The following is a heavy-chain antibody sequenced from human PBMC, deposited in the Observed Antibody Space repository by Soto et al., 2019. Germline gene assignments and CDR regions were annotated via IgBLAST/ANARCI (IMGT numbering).Heavy chain of an antibody. V-gene: IGHV4-59*01. J-gene: IGHJ3*02. D-gene: IGHD3-22*01. CDR1: GGSISSYY. CDR3: ARVRRLLLDAFAI. CDR2: IYYSGST. Sequence: SETLSLTCTVSGGSISSYYWSWIRQPPGKGLEWIGYIYYSGSTNYNPSLKSRVTISVDTSKNQFSLKLSSVTAADTAVYYCARVRRLLLDAFAIWGQGTMVTVSS.